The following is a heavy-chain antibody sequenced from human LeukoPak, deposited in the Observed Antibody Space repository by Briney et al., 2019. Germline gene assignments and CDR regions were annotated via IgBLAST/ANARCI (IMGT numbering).Heavy chain of an antibody. Sequence: GESPKISCKGSGYSFTSYWIGWARQMPGKGLEWMGIIYPGDSDTIYSPSFQGQVTISADKSISTAYLQWSSLQASDTAMYYCARRHCSGDSCYSGAFDIWGQGTMVTVSS. CDR2: IYPGDSDT. V-gene: IGHV5-51*01. CDR1: GYSFTSYW. CDR3: ARRHCSGDSCYSGAFDI. D-gene: IGHD2-15*01. J-gene: IGHJ3*02.